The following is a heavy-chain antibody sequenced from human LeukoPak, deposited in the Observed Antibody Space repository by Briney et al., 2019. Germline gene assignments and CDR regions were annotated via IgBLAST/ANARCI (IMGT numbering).Heavy chain of an antibody. Sequence: GRSLRLSCAASGFTFSSYAMHWVRQAPGKRXXXXAVISYDGSNKYYADSVKGRFTISRDNSKNTLYLQMNSLRAEDTAVYYCARVSSGWQNFDYWGQGTLVTVSS. V-gene: IGHV3-30-3*01. CDR2: ISYDGSNK. D-gene: IGHD6-19*01. CDR1: GFTFSSYA. CDR3: ARVSSGWQNFDY. J-gene: IGHJ4*02.